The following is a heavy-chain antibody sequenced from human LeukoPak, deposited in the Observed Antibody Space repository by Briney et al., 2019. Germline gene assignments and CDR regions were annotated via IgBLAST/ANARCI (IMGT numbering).Heavy chain of an antibody. CDR1: GFTFSSYW. V-gene: IGHV3-74*01. Sequence: GGSLRLSCATSGFTFSSYWMHWVRQAPGKGLVWVSRINPDGSSTSYADSVKGRFTISRDNAKNTRYLQMNSLRAEDTAVYYCARVYGSSWYDYWGRGTLVTVSS. CDR2: INPDGSST. D-gene: IGHD6-13*01. J-gene: IGHJ4*02. CDR3: ARVYGSSWYDY.